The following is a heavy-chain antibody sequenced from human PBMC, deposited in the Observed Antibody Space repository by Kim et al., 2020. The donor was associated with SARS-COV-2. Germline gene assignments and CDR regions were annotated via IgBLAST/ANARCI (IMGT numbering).Heavy chain of an antibody. Sequence: KFQGRVTITRDTSASTAYMELSSLRSEDTAVYYCVRLSYDSSGYLSGFDYWGQGTLVTVSS. D-gene: IGHD3-22*01. CDR3: VRLSYDSSGYLSGFDY. J-gene: IGHJ4*02. V-gene: IGHV1-3*01.